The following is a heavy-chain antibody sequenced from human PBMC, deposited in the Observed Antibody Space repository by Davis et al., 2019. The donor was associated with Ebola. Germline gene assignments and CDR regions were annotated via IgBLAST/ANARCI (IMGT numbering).Heavy chain of an antibody. CDR3: ARFGGSTPLDN. Sequence: GESLKISCQGSGYMFAKYWIGWVRQVSGKGLEWVGIVYPGDSDITYSPSFQGQVTISVDKSLSTTFLQWSTLKASDTAIYYCARFGGSTPLDNWGQGTLVTVSS. CDR2: VYPGDSDI. V-gene: IGHV5-51*01. CDR1: GYMFAKYW. D-gene: IGHD3-10*01. J-gene: IGHJ4*02.